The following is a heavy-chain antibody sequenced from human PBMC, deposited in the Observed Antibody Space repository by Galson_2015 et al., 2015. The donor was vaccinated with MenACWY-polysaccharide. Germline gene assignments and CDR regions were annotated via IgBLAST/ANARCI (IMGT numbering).Heavy chain of an antibody. CDR2: INSDGST. V-gene: IGHV3-74*01. CDR1: GFIFSSYC. J-gene: IGHJ3*02. D-gene: IGHD6-19*01. CDR3: VREGENAVAGTLDI. Sequence: LRLSCAASGFIFSSYCMNWVRQAPGKGLVWVSRINSDGSTSYADSVKGRFTMSRDNAKNTVYLQMNSLRAEDTAVYYCVREGENAVAGTLDIWGQGTMVTVSS.